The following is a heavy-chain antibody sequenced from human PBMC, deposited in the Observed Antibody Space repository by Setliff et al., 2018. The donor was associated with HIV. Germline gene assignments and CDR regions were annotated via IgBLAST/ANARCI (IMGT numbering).Heavy chain of an antibody. CDR3: ARGWGHDGFDF. D-gene: IGHD6-19*01. CDR1: GGSISSYY. Sequence: PSETLSLTCTVSGGSISSYYWSWIRQPPGKGLEWIGCIYTSGNTNYNPSLKSRVTMSIDTSKNQFSLNVSSVTAADTAVYYCARGWGHDGFDFWGQGTMVTVSS. V-gene: IGHV4-4*09. CDR2: IYTSGNT. J-gene: IGHJ3*01.